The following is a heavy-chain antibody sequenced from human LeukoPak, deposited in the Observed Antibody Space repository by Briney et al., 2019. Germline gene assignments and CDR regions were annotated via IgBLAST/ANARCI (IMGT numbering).Heavy chain of an antibody. J-gene: IGHJ4*02. V-gene: IGHV3-20*04. Sequence: GGSLRLSCSVSGLSITRYGMSWVRQAPGKGLEWVSGINWNGGSTGYADSVKGRSTISRDNAKNSLYLQMNSLRAEDTAVYYCARDGSYSSSWYFDYWGQGTLVTVSS. CDR2: INWNGGST. CDR1: GLSITRYG. CDR3: ARDGSYSSSWYFDY. D-gene: IGHD6-13*01.